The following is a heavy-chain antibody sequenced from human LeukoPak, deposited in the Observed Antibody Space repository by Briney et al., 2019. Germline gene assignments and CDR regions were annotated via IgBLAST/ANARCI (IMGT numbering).Heavy chain of an antibody. D-gene: IGHD6-13*01. Sequence: GGSLRLSCAASGFTFSSSAMSWVRQAPGEGLEWVSAVSGSGGSTYYADSVKGRFTISRDNSKTTLYLQMNSLRAEDTAVYYCATNSSRGLFDYWGQGTLVTVSS. V-gene: IGHV3-23*01. CDR3: ATNSSRGLFDY. J-gene: IGHJ4*02. CDR1: GFTFSSSA. CDR2: VSGSGGST.